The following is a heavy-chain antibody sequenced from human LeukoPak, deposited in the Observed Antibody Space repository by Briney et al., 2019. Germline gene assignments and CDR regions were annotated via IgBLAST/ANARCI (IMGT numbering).Heavy chain of an antibody. Sequence: SVTVSCKASGGTFSSYAISWVRQAPGQGLEWMGRIIPILGIANYAQKFQGRVTMTRDTSISTAYMELSRLRSDDTAVYYCARDQGFIVVVPAAPSDIWGQGTMVTVSS. CDR1: GGTFSSYA. V-gene: IGHV1-69*04. CDR3: ARDQGFIVVVPAAPSDI. D-gene: IGHD2-2*01. J-gene: IGHJ3*02. CDR2: IIPILGIA.